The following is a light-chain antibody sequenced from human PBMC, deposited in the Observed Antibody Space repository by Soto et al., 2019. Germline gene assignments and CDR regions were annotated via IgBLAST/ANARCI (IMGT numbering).Light chain of an antibody. CDR3: QQYYNWWT. V-gene: IGKV3-15*01. CDR2: GAS. CDR1: QSVSNN. J-gene: IGKJ1*01. Sequence: EIVMTQSPATVSVSPGERATLSCRASQSVSNNLAWYQKKPGQAPRLLIYGASTRATGIPARFSGSGSGTEFTLTIRSLKSEVFAVSYGQQYYNWWTFGQGTRVDIK.